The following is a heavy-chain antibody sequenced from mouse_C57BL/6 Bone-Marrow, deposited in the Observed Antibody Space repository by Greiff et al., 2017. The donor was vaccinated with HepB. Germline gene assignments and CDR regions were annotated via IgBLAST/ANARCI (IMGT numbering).Heavy chain of an antibody. Sequence: VQLQQSGPELVKPGASVKMSCKASGYTFTDYNMHWVKQSHGKSLEWIGYINPNNGGTSYNQKFKGKATLTVNKSSSTAYMELRSLTSEDSAVYYCARGSGYLHYFDYWGQGTTLTVSS. CDR3: ARGSGYLHYFDY. V-gene: IGHV1-22*01. J-gene: IGHJ2*01. D-gene: IGHD3-2*02. CDR2: INPNNGGT. CDR1: GYTFTDYN.